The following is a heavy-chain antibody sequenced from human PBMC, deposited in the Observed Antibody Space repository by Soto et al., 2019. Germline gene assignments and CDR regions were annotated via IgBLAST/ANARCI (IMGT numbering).Heavy chain of an antibody. D-gene: IGHD6-19*01. V-gene: IGHV3-33*01. J-gene: IGHJ4*02. CDR3: ARHTSGSEY. CDR1: GSTFSSYG. CDR2: IWYDGSNK. Sequence: GGSLRLSCAASGSTFSSYGMHWVRQAPGKGLEWVAVIWYDGSNKYYADSVKGRFTISRDNSKNTLYLQMNSLRAEDTAVYYCARHTSGSEYSGQGTLLPVCS.